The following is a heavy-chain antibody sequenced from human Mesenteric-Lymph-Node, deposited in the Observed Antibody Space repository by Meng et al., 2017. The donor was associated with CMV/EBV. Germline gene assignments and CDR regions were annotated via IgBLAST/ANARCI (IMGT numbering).Heavy chain of an antibody. D-gene: IGHD6-6*01. CDR1: GFTLSSFS. V-gene: IGHV3-21*01. J-gene: IGHJ4*02. CDR2: ISRSSNFI. CDR3: AKASSLYSSSSAGFCDY. Sequence: GGSLRLSCAASGFTLSSFSMNWVRQAPGKGLEWVSSISRSSNFIYYADSVKGRFTISRDNAENSMYLQMDSLRAEDTALYYCAKASSLYSSSSAGFCDYWGQGTLVTVSS.